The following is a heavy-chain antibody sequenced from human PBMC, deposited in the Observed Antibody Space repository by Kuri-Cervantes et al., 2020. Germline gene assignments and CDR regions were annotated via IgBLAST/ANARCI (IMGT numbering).Heavy chain of an antibody. Sequence: SETLSLTCSVYGGSFSGYYGSWIRQPPGKGPEWIGEINHSGSTNYNPSLKSRVTISVDTSKNQFSLKLSSVTAADTAVYYCASDYYGSGSYPFEYWQHWGQGTLVTVSS. CDR3: ASDYYGSGSYPFEYWQH. CDR1: GGSFSGYY. D-gene: IGHD3-10*01. CDR2: INHSGST. J-gene: IGHJ1*01. V-gene: IGHV4-34*01.